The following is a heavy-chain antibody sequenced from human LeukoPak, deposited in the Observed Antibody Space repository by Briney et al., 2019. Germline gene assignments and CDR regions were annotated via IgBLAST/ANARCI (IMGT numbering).Heavy chain of an antibody. J-gene: IGHJ4*02. CDR1: GFTFSSYA. V-gene: IGHV3-23*01. CDR2: ISGSGVST. D-gene: IGHD3-9*01. CDR3: ARAGERRRSSADWGLD. Sequence: GGSLRLSCSASGFTFSSYAMSWVRQAPGKGLEWVSVISGSGVSTDYADSVKGRFTISRDNSKNTLYLQMNSLRAEDTAVYYCARAGERRRSSADWGLDWGQGTLVTVSS.